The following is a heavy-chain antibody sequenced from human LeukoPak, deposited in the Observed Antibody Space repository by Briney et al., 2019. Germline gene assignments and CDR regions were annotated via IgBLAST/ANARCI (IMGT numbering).Heavy chain of an antibody. CDR3: ARGPLAYNFGEFDY. V-gene: IGHV4-30-2*01. CDR2: IFHSGST. Sequence: SETLSLTCAVSGGSISSGGYSWSWIRQPPGKGLEWIGYIFHSGSTKYSPSLESRVTISVDRPKNQFSLRLSSVTAADTAVYYCARGPLAYNFGEFDYWGQGALVTVSS. D-gene: IGHD5-18*01. J-gene: IGHJ4*02. CDR1: GGSISSGGYS.